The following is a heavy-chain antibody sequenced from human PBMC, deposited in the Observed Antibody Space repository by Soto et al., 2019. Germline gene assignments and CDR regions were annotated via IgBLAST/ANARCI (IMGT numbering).Heavy chain of an antibody. CDR2: IDPSDSYT. D-gene: IGHD6-13*01. CDR3: ARQPYSSSWYGAFDI. Sequence: PGESLKISCKGSGYSFTSYWISWVRQMPGKGLEWMGRIDPSDSYTNYSPSLQGHVTISADKSISTAYLQWSSLKASDSAMYYCARQPYSSSWYGAFDIWGQGTMVTVSS. CDR1: GYSFTSYW. V-gene: IGHV5-10-1*01. J-gene: IGHJ3*02.